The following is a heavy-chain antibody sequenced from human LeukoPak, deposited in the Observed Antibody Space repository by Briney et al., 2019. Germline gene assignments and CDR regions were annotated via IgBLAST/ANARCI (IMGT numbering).Heavy chain of an antibody. D-gene: IGHD1-26*01. J-gene: IGHJ4*02. CDR3: GRRLRVGATQSNFDY. V-gene: IGHV5-51*01. Sequence: GESLKISCKGSGYSFSTYWIGWGRQMPGKGREGMGIIYPGDCDTRYNPSFQGQVTISADKSITTAYLQWSSLKASDTAMYYCGRRLRVGATQSNFDYWGQGTLVTVSS. CDR2: IYPGDCDT. CDR1: GYSFSTYW.